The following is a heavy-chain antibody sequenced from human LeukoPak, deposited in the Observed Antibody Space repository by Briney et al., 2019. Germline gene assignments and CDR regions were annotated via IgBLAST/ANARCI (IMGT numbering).Heavy chain of an antibody. Sequence: ASVKVSCKASGYTFTDYYMHWVRQAPGQGLEGTGWINPNSGGTNYAQKFQGRVTMTRDTSISTAYMELSRLRSDDTAVYYCARGRYYHSSGYYSIDGDLDYWGQGTLVTVSS. CDR3: ARGRYYHSSGYYSIDGDLDY. D-gene: IGHD3-22*01. CDR1: GYTFTDYY. J-gene: IGHJ4*02. CDR2: INPNSGGT. V-gene: IGHV1-2*02.